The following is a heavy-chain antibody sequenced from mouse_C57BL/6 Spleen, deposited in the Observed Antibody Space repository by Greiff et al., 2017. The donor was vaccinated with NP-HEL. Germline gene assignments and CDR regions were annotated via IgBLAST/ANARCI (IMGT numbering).Heavy chain of an antibody. CDR1: GYTFTSYW. J-gene: IGHJ2*01. Sequence: VQLQQPGAELVKPGASVKLSCKASGYTFTSYWMQWVKQRPGQGLEWIGEIDPSDSYTNYNQKFKGKATLTVDTSSSTAYMQLSSLTSEDSAVYYCARGNYALYYFDYWGQGTTLTVSS. D-gene: IGHD1-1*01. CDR2: IDPSDSYT. V-gene: IGHV1-50*01. CDR3: ARGNYALYYFDY.